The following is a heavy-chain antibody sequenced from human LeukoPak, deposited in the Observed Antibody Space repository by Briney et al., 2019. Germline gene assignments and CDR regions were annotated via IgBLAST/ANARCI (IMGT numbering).Heavy chain of an antibody. CDR2: INPSGGST. CDR3: AREVAGSMGVDY. CDR1: GYTFTSYY. V-gene: IGHV1-46*01. J-gene: IGHJ4*02. Sequence: ASVKVSCKASGYTFTSYYMHWARQAPGQGLEWMGIINPSGGSTSYAQKFQGRVTMTSDMSTSTVYMELSSLRSEDTAVYYCAREVAGSMGVDYWGQGTLVTVSS. D-gene: IGHD6-19*01.